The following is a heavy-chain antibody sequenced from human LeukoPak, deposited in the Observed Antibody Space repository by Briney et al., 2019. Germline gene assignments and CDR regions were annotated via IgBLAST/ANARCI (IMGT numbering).Heavy chain of an antibody. CDR2: IYSSGST. CDR3: ARNYDSSGCTAFRY. Sequence: SETLCLTCTVSGGSISSYYWSGIRQPPGKGLEWIGHIYSSGSTNYNPSLKSRVTISVDTSRNQSSLKLSSVTAADTAVYYCARNYDSSGCTAFRYWGRGTLVTVSS. CDR1: GGSISSYY. V-gene: IGHV4-59*01. D-gene: IGHD3-22*01. J-gene: IGHJ4*02.